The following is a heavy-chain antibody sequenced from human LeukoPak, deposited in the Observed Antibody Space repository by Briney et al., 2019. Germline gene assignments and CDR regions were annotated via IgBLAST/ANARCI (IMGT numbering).Heavy chain of an antibody. Sequence: SVKVSCKASGGTFSSYAISWVRQAPGQGLEWMGRIVPIFGIANYAQKFQGRVTITADKSTSTAYIELTSLRSEDTAVYYCARGVLWFGDDYWGQGTLVTVSS. CDR3: ARGVLWFGDDY. D-gene: IGHD3-10*01. CDR1: GGTFSSYA. CDR2: IVPIFGIA. V-gene: IGHV1-69*04. J-gene: IGHJ4*02.